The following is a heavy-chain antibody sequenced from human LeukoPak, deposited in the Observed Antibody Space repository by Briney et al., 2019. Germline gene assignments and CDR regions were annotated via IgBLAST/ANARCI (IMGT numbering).Heavy chain of an antibody. D-gene: IGHD6-13*01. CDR2: ISVNGGAM. CDR3: ARKTDRLGAVGRDRYFDL. J-gene: IGHJ2*01. CDR1: GFTFSGYE. Sequence: PGGSLRLSCTASGFTFSGYEMTWVRQAPGKGLEWMSYISVNGGAMHYADSVRGRFTTSRDDAKNSLYLHMNGLRVEDTAIYYCARKTDRLGAVGRDRYFDLWGRGTLITVSS. V-gene: IGHV3-48*03.